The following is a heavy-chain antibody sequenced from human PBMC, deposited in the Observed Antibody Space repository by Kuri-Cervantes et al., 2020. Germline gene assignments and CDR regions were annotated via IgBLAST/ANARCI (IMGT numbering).Heavy chain of an antibody. Sequence: SCTVSGGSVSSGSYYWSWIRQPPGKGLEWIGYIYYSGSTNYNPSLKSRVTISVDTSKNQFSLKLSSVTAADTAVYYCARGPLRGVFDYWGQGTLVTVSS. CDR1: GGSVSSGSYY. V-gene: IGHV4-61*01. CDR2: IYYSGST. D-gene: IGHD3-3*01. J-gene: IGHJ4*02. CDR3: ARGPLRGVFDY.